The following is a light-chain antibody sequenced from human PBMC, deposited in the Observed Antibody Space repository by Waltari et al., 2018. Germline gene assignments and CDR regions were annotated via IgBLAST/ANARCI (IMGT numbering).Light chain of an antibody. CDR3: QQLNSYRYT. CDR2: AAS. Sequence: IQLTLSPSFLSASVGDSVTITCRASQTISIYFAWYQQKPGKAPKLLIYAASTLQRWVPSRFSGSASGTEFSLTISSLQPEDSATYYCQQLNSYRYTFGQGTKLEIK. CDR1: QTISIY. J-gene: IGKJ2*01. V-gene: IGKV1-9*01.